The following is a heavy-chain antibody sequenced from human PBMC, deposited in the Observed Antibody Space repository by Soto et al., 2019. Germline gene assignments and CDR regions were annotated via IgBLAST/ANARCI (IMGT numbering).Heavy chain of an antibody. Sequence: ASVKVSCKASGGTFSSYAISWVRQAPGQGLEWMGGIIPIFGTANYAQKFQGRVTITADGSTSTAYMELSSLRSEDTAVYYCARDARQKPTTRAFDYWGQGTLVPVPS. CDR3: ARDARQKPTTRAFDY. CDR2: IIPIFGTA. J-gene: IGHJ4*02. D-gene: IGHD2-2*01. CDR1: GGTFSSYA. V-gene: IGHV1-69*13.